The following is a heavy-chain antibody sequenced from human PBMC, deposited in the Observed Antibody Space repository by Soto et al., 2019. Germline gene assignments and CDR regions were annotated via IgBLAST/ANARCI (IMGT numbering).Heavy chain of an antibody. Sequence: QVQLVESGGGVVQPGRSLRLSCAASGFTFSSYGMHWVRQAPGNGLEWVAVISYDGSNKYYADSVKGRFTISRDNSKNTLYLQMNSLRAEDTAVYYCAKVSGGAAAGTFDYWGQGTLVTVSS. D-gene: IGHD6-13*01. CDR1: GFTFSSYG. V-gene: IGHV3-30*18. CDR2: ISYDGSNK. J-gene: IGHJ4*02. CDR3: AKVSGGAAAGTFDY.